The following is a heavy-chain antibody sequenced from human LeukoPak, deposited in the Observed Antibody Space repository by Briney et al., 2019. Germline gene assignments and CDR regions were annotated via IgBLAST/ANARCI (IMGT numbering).Heavy chain of an antibody. Sequence: ASVKVSCKASGYIFTGYYLHWVRQAPGQGLEWMGIINPSGGSTSYAQKFQGRVTMTRDTSTSTVYMELSSLRSEDTAVYYCARLACSGGSCYPNWFDPWGQGTLVTVSS. V-gene: IGHV1-46*01. J-gene: IGHJ5*02. CDR2: INPSGGST. D-gene: IGHD2-15*01. CDR3: ARLACSGGSCYPNWFDP. CDR1: GYIFTGYY.